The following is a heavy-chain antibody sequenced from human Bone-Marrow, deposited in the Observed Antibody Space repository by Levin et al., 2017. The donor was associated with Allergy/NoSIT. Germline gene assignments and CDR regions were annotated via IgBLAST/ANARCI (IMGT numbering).Heavy chain of an antibody. D-gene: IGHD5-18*01. CDR2: IYTSGST. Sequence: RPSETLSLTCTVSGGSISSGSYYWSWIRQPAGKGLEWIGRIYTSGSTNYNPSLKSRVTISVDTSKNQFSLKLSSVTAADTAVYYCARTPQVDTRAFDIWGQGTMVTVSS. J-gene: IGHJ3*02. V-gene: IGHV4-61*02. CDR1: GGSISSGSYY. CDR3: ARTPQVDTRAFDI.